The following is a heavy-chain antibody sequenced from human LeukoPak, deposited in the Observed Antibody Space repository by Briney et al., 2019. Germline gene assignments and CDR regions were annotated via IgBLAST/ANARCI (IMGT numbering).Heavy chain of an antibody. D-gene: IGHD3-3*01. J-gene: IGHJ6*03. CDR3: AKDKYNFWSGSNYYYMDV. CDR1: AITFSTYA. CDR2: ISGGAGST. V-gene: IGHV3-23*01. Sequence: PGGSLRLSCAASAITFSTYAMSWVCQAPGKGLECVSVISGGAGSTYYADSVKGRFTISRDNSKNTLYLQMNSLRAEDTAVYYCAKDKYNFWSGSNYYYMDVWGKGTTVTVSS.